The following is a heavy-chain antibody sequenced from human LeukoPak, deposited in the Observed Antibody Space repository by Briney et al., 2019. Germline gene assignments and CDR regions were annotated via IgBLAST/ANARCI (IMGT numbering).Heavy chain of an antibody. CDR1: GYTFTGYY. CDR3: ARAGIHLWLLQH. V-gene: IGHV1-2*04. J-gene: IGHJ1*01. CDR2: INPNSGGT. Sequence: ASVKVSCKASGYTFTGYYMHWVRQAPRQGLEWMGWINPNSGGTNYAQKFQGWVTMTRDTSISTAYMELSRLRSDDTAVYYCARAGIHLWLLQHWGQGTLVTVSS. D-gene: IGHD5-18*01.